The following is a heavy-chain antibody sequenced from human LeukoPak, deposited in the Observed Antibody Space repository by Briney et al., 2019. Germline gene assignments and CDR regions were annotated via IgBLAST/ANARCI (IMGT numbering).Heavy chain of an antibody. CDR1: GYTFTSYG. V-gene: IGHV1-18*01. D-gene: IGHD6-19*01. Sequence: ASVKVSCKASGYTFTSYGISWVRQAPGQGLEWMGWISAYNGNTNYAQKFQGWVTMTRDTSISTAYMELSRLRSDDTAVYYCARGNPSSIAVAGTSIDAFDIWGQGTMVTVSS. J-gene: IGHJ3*02. CDR3: ARGNPSSIAVAGTSIDAFDI. CDR2: ISAYNGNT.